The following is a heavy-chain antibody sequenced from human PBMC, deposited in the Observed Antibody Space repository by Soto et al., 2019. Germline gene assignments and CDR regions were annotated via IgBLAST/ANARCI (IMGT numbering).Heavy chain of an antibody. D-gene: IGHD2-15*01. CDR3: ARGGVGSVVVNDYFDY. CDR2: INHSGST. CDR1: GGSFSGYY. Sequence: QVQLQQWGAGLLKPSETLSLTCAVYGGSFSGYYWSWIRQPPGKGLEWIGEINHSGSTNYNPSLKSRVTISVDTSQNQFSLRLSSVTAADTAVYYCARGGVGSVVVNDYFDYWGQGTLVTVSS. J-gene: IGHJ4*02. V-gene: IGHV4-34*01.